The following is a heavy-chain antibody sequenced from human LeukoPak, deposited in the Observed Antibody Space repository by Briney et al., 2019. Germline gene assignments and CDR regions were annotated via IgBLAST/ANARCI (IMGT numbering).Heavy chain of an antibody. Sequence: SGGSLRLSCAASGFTFSSYPMNWVRQAPGKGLEWVSYISSSSTIYYTDSVQGRFTISRDNAKNSLYLQMKGLRAEDTAVYYCARGIRPDYWGQGTLVTVSS. CDR3: ARGIRPDY. J-gene: IGHJ4*02. CDR2: ISSSSTI. V-gene: IGHV3-48*01. CDR1: GFTFSSYP.